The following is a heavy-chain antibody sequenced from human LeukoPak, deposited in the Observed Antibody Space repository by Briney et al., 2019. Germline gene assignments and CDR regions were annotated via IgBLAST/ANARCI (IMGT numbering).Heavy chain of an antibody. CDR2: IKQDESEK. Sequence: GGSLRLSCAASGFTFSSYWMTWVRQAPGKGLEWVANIKQDESEKYYVDSVKGRFTISRDNAKNSLYLQRNSLRVEDTAVYYCASAAATHQWAIDIWGQGTMVTVSS. J-gene: IGHJ3*02. CDR1: GFTFSSYW. CDR3: ASAAATHQWAIDI. V-gene: IGHV3-7*01. D-gene: IGHD6-13*01.